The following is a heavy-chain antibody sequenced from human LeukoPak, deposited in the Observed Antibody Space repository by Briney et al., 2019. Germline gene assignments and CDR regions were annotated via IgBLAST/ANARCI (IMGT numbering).Heavy chain of an antibody. CDR3: ARSPCDAGTCPNWLDS. V-gene: IGHV3-66*02. J-gene: IGHJ5*01. CDR1: GLTVGTNY. D-gene: IGHD1-1*01. Sequence: GGSLRLPCAASGLTVGTNYMTWVRQAPGKGLEWVSVIYGAGTTYYADSVRGRFTISRDSSKNTLYLLMNSLINEDTAVYYCARSPCDAGTCPNWLDSWGQGTPVTVSS. CDR2: IYGAGTT.